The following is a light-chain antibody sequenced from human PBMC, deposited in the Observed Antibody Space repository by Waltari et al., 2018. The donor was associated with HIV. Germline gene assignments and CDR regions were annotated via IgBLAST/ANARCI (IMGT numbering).Light chain of an antibody. Sequence: DIQMTQSPSSLSASVGDRVTITCRASEDITKYLNWYQHKVGEAPISLIYAGSTLHSGVPSRIVGGQSGSEFTFSSTGLKSEDAATYFGQYSYRTIEVTFGPGTKVHVK. CDR3: QYSYRTIEVT. CDR2: AGS. V-gene: IGKV1-39*01. CDR1: EDITKY. J-gene: IGKJ3*01.